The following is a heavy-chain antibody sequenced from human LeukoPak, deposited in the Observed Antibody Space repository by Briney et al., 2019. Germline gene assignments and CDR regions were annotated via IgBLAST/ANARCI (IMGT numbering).Heavy chain of an antibody. D-gene: IGHD3-10*01. CDR1: GYTFTSYD. CDR3: ARATYYYGSGSYRPADY. V-gene: IGHV1-8*01. Sequence: ASVKVSCKASGYTFTSYDINWVRQATGQGLEWMGWMNPNSGNTGYAQKFQGRVTMTRNTSISTAYMELRSLRSDDTAVYYCARATYYYGSGSYRPADYWGQGTLVTVSS. J-gene: IGHJ4*02. CDR2: MNPNSGNT.